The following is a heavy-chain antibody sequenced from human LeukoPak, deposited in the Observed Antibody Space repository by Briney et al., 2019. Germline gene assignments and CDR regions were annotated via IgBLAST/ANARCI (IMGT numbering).Heavy chain of an antibody. D-gene: IGHD3-3*01. J-gene: IGHJ6*02. CDR2: IYTSGST. CDR3: ARQGSYDFWSGYYRDYYYGMDV. CDR1: GGSISSYY. V-gene: IGHV4-4*07. Sequence: SETLSLTCTVSGGSISSYYWGWIRQPAGKGLEWIGRIYTSGSTNYNPSLKSRVTMSVDTSKIQFSLKLSSVTAADTAVYYCARQGSYDFWSGYYRDYYYGMDVWGQGTTVTVSS.